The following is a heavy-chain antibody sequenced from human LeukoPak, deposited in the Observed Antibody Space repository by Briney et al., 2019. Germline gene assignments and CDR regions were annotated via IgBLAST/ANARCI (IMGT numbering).Heavy chain of an antibody. CDR2: ISGSGGNT. V-gene: IGHV3-23*01. CDR3: AKERSASDYYDSSGYSNYNFDY. J-gene: IGHJ4*02. D-gene: IGHD3-22*01. CDR1: GLTLSIYA. Sequence: GGSLRLSCAAYGLTLSIYAMSWVRQAPGKGLEWISVISGSGGNTNYADSVKGRFTISRDNSKNTLYLQMNSLRADDTAVYYCAKERSASDYYDSSGYSNYNFDYWGQGTLVTISS.